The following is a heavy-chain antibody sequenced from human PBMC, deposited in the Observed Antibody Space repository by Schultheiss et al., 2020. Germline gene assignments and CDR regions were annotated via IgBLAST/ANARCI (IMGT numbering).Heavy chain of an antibody. Sequence: GGSLRLSCAASGFTFSSYGMHWVRQAPGKGLEWVAVIWYDGSNKYYADSVKGRFTISRDNSKNTLYLQMNSLRAEDTAVYYCARDRRDYDFWSGYYYYYYGMDVWGQGTTVTGSS. CDR1: GFTFSSYG. CDR2: IWYDGSNK. D-gene: IGHD3-3*01. J-gene: IGHJ6*02. V-gene: IGHV3-33*08. CDR3: ARDRRDYDFWSGYYYYYYGMDV.